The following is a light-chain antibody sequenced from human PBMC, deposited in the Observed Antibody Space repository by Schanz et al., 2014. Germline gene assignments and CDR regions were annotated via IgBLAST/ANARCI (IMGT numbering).Light chain of an antibody. CDR2: EVS. CDR3: SSYAGSKNLV. J-gene: IGLJ3*02. Sequence: QSALTQPPSVSGSPGQSVTISCTGTSSDVGGYNYVSWYQQHPGKAPKLMIYEVSKRPSGVPDRFSGSKSGNTASLTVSGLQAEDEADYYCSSYAGSKNLVFGGGTKLTVL. CDR1: SSDVGGYNY. V-gene: IGLV2-8*01.